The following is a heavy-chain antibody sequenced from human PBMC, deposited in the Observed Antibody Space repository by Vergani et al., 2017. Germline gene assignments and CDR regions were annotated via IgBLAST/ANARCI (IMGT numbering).Heavy chain of an antibody. CDR3: AGTSDQSAFDA. J-gene: IGHJ3*01. CDR1: NDSVINTFYY. D-gene: IGHD2-2*01. CDR2: IYYSGST. Sequence: QVQLQESGPGLVKPSETLSLTCTVSNDSVINTFYYWGWIRQPPGKGLEWIGSIYYSGSTYYNPSLKSRVTISVDTSKNEFSLRLSSVIAADTAVYYCAGTSDQSAFDAWGQGTVVTVFS. V-gene: IGHV4-39*01.